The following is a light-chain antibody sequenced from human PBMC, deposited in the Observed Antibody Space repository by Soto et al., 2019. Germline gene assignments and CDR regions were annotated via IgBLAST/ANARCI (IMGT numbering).Light chain of an antibody. CDR1: QSVRTK. J-gene: IGKJ1*01. V-gene: IGKV3-20*01. Sequence: ETVMTQSPANLSLSPCDRATLSCRASQSVRTKLAWYQQKPGQAPRLLIYGASSRATGIPARFSGSGSGTEFTLTISRLEPEDFAVYYCQQYGSSPPWTFGQGTKVDIK. CDR2: GAS. CDR3: QQYGSSPPWT.